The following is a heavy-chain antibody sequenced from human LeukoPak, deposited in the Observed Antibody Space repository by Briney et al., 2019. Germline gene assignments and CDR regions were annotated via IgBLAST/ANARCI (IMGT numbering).Heavy chain of an antibody. CDR2: IYYSGGT. J-gene: IGHJ4*02. D-gene: IGHD3-10*01. V-gene: IGHV4-59*08. Sequence: SETLSLTCTVSGGSISSYYWSWIRQPPGKGLEWIGYIYYSGGTNYNPSLKSRVTISVVTSKNQFSLKLSSVTAADTAVYYCGRHLYGSGSSRGFDYWGQGTLVTVSS. CDR1: GGSISSYY. CDR3: GRHLYGSGSSRGFDY.